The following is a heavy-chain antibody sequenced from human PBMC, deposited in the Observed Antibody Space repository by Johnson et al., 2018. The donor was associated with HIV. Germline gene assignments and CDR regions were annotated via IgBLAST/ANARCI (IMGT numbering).Heavy chain of an antibody. Sequence: VQLVESGGGVVRPGGSLRLSCTVAGFRFDDYGMSWVHQAPGKGLEWISTINWNGGRTGYVDSLKGRFTISRDNAKNSLYLQMDSLRPEDTALYYCVRGGLGYQNFHDRFDVWGQGTVVTVSS. CDR3: VRGGLGYQNFHDRFDV. J-gene: IGHJ3*01. V-gene: IGHV3-20*04. CDR2: INWNGGRT. CDR1: GFRFDDYG. D-gene: IGHD3-16*02.